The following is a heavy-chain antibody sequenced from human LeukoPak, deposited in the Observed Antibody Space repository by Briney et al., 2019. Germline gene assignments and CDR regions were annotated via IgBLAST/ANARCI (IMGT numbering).Heavy chain of an antibody. V-gene: IGHV3-9*01. Sequence: GGSLRLSCAASGFTFDDYAMHWVRQAPGKGLEWVSGISWNSGSIDYADSVKGRFTISRDNAKNSLYLQMNSLRAEDTAVYYCARESGSYHDYWGQGTLVTVSS. J-gene: IGHJ4*02. CDR1: GFTFDDYA. CDR2: ISWNSGSI. CDR3: ARESGSYHDY. D-gene: IGHD1-26*01.